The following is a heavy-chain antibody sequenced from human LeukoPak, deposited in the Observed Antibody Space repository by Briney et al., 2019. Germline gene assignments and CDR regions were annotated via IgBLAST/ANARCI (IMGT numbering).Heavy chain of an antibody. CDR2: IIPILGMA. J-gene: IGHJ4*02. D-gene: IGHD4-23*01. Sequence: SVKVSCKASGGTFSSYAISWVRQAPGQGLEWMGRIIPILGMANYAQKFQGRVTITADKSTSTAYMELSSLRSEDTAVYYCARDKRWFHFDYWGQGTLVTVSS. V-gene: IGHV1-69*04. CDR1: GGTFSSYA. CDR3: ARDKRWFHFDY.